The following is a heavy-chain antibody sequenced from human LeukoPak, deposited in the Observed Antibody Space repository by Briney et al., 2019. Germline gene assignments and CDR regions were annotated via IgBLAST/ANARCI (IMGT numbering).Heavy chain of an antibody. J-gene: IGHJ5*02. CDR2: IYYSGST. CDR1: GGSISSSSYY. V-gene: IGHV4-39*01. Sequence: SETLSLTCTVSGGSISSSSYYWGWLRQPPGKGLEWIGSIYYSGSTYYNPSLKSRVTISVDTSKNQFSLKLSSVTAADTAVYYCARGFYGSGINWFDPWGQGTLVTVSS. CDR3: ARGFYGSGINWFDP. D-gene: IGHD3-10*01.